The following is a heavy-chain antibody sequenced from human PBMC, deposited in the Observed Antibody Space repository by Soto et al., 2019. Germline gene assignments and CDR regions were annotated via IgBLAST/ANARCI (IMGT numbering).Heavy chain of an antibody. V-gene: IGHV4-30-4*01. D-gene: IGHD5-18*01. CDR3: ARVLGIQLWYFCWFDP. J-gene: IGHJ5*02. Sequence: QVQLQESGPGLVKPSQTLSLTCTVSGGSISSGDYYWSWIRQPPGKGLEWIGYIYYSGSTYYNPSLKSLVTISVDMSKDQFSLKLSSVTAADTAVYYCARVLGIQLWYFCWFDPWGQGTLVTVSS. CDR2: IYYSGST. CDR1: GGSISSGDYY.